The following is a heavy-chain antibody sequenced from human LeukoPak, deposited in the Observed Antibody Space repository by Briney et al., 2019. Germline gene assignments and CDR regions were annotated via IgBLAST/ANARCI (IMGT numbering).Heavy chain of an antibody. CDR3: AKRGPIHTGQWLRRAWASRSYYFDY. Sequence: PGGSLRLSCAASGFTLSASSMNWVRQAPGKGLEWVSSISTSSIYIYYSDSVKGRFTISRDNAKNSLYLQMNSLRAEDTAVYYCAKRGPIHTGQWLRRAWASRSYYFDYWGQGTLVTVSS. J-gene: IGHJ4*02. CDR2: ISTSSIYI. V-gene: IGHV3-21*04. D-gene: IGHD6-19*01. CDR1: GFTLSASS.